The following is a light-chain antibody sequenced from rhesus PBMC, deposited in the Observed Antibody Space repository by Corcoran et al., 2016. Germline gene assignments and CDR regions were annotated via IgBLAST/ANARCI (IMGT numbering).Light chain of an antibody. CDR2: KAS. CDR1: QGITNW. CDR3: QQYYITPPT. J-gene: IGKJ1*01. V-gene: IGKV1-21*01. Sequence: DIQLTQSPSSLSASVGDRVTITCRASQGITNWLAWYQQQPGKTPKLLIDKASSLPRGVPSRFSGSGSGTDFTLTISSLQPEDFATYFCQQYYITPPTFGLGTKVESK.